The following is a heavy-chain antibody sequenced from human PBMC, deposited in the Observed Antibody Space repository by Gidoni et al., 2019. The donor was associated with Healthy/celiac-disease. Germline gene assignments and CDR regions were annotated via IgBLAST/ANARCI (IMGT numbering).Heavy chain of an antibody. J-gene: IGHJ4*02. CDR1: GFTFSNYW. V-gene: IGHV3-74*01. D-gene: IGHD5-12*01. CDR2: IKHDGSGT. Sequence: EVQLVESGGGLVQPGGSLRLSCAASGFTFSNYWMHWVRQAPGKGLVWVSRIKHDGSGTIYADSVKGRFTISRDNAKNTLYLQMNSLRADDTAVYYCARGGGYNFDYWGQGSLVTVSS. CDR3: ARGGGYNFDY.